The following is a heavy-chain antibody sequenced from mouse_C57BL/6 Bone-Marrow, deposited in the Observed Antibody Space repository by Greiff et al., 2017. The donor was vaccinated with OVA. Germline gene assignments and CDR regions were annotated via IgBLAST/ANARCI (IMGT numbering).Heavy chain of an antibody. CDR2: IDPSDSYT. Sequence: QVQLQQPGAELVKPGASVKLSCKASGYTFTSYWMQWVNQRPGQGLEWIGEIDPSDSYTNYKQKFKGQATLPVDTSSSTAYMQLSRLTAEDSAVYYFARFYDSYLYGYFDVWGTGTTVTVSS. CDR3: ARFYDSYLYGYFDV. J-gene: IGHJ1*03. V-gene: IGHV1-50*01. CDR1: GYTFTSYW. D-gene: IGHD2-3*01.